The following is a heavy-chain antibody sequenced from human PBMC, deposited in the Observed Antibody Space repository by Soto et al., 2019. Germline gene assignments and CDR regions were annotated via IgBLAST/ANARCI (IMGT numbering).Heavy chain of an antibody. V-gene: IGHV4-39*07. J-gene: IGHJ6*01. Sequence: TLSLTNSVADGTIVTLSDFRIWNRKPPGKGLEWIGSIYYSGSTYYNPSLKSRVTVSVDTSKNQFSLKLSSVTAADTDVYYCARVCGGDCQNGMDVWGQGTTVTVSS. CDR1: DGTIVTLSDF. CDR3: ARVCGGDCQNGMDV. CDR2: IYYSGST. D-gene: IGHD2-21*02.